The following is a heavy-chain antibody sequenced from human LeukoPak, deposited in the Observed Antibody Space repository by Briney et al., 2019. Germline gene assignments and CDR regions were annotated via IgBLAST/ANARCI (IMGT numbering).Heavy chain of an antibody. CDR1: GGSISSSSYY. D-gene: IGHD3-10*01. CDR3: ARLIYAYYYGSGSPGYFDY. Sequence: RTSETLSLTCTVSGGSISSSSYYWGWIRQPPGKGLEWIGSIYYSGSTYYNPSLKSRVTISVDTSKNQFSLKLSSVTAADTAVYYCARLIYAYYYGSGSPGYFDYWGQGTLVTVSS. CDR2: IYYSGST. V-gene: IGHV4-39*01. J-gene: IGHJ4*02.